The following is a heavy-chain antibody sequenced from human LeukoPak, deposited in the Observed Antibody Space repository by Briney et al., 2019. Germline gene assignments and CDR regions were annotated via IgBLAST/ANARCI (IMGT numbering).Heavy chain of an antibody. D-gene: IGHD1-1*01. CDR1: GGSISSYY. V-gene: IGHV4-4*07. J-gene: IGHJ4*02. Sequence: SETLSLTCTVPGGSISSYYWSWIRQPAGKGLEWIGRIYISGSTNYNPSLKSRVTMSVDTSKNQFSLKLSSVTAADTAVYYCARDRGTWNDDGFDYWGQGSLVAVSS. CDR2: IYISGST. CDR3: ARDRGTWNDDGFDY.